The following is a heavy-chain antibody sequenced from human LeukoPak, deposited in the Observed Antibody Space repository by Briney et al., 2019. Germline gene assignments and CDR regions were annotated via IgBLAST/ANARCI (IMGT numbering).Heavy chain of an antibody. V-gene: IGHV4-59*01. CDR3: AGSSLGELSFGAFDI. CDR2: IYYSGST. J-gene: IGHJ3*02. CDR1: GGSISSYY. D-gene: IGHD3-16*02. Sequence: SETLSLTCTVSGGSISSYYWSWIRQPPGKGLEWIGYIYYSGSTNYNPSLKSRVTISVDTSKNQFSLKLSSVTAADTAVYYCAGSSLGELSFGAFDIWGQGTMVTVSS.